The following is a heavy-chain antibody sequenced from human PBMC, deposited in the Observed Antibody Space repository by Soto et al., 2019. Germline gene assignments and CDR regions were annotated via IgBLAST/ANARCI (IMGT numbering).Heavy chain of an antibody. V-gene: IGHV4-59*01. Sequence: QVQLQESGPGLVKPSETLSLTCTVSGGSISSYYWSWIRQPPGKGLEWIGYIYYSGSTNYNPALKSRVTISVDTSKNQFSLKLSSVTAADTAVYYCAREARGIFGGVGIYYYMDVWGKGTTVTVSS. CDR3: AREARGIFGGVGIYYYMDV. J-gene: IGHJ6*03. CDR2: IYYSGST. D-gene: IGHD3-3*01. CDR1: GGSISSYY.